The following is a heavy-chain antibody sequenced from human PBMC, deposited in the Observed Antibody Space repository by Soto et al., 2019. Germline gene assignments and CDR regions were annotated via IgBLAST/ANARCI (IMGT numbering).Heavy chain of an antibody. J-gene: IGHJ6*02. V-gene: IGHV1-18*01. CDR1: GYTFTSYG. CDR2: ITAYNGNT. Sequence: ASVKVSCKASGYTFTSYGISWVRQAPGQGLEWMGWITAYNGNTNYAQKLQGRATMTTDTSTSTAYMELRSLRSDDTAVYYCARDRPYSSRWYSRGYYYYGMDVWGQGTTVTVSS. D-gene: IGHD6-13*01. CDR3: ARDRPYSSRWYSRGYYYYGMDV.